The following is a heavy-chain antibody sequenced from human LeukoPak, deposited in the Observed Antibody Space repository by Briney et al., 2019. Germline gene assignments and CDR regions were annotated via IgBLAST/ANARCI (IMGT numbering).Heavy chain of an antibody. Sequence: PGGSLRLSCAASGFTFSSYWMSWVRQAPGKGLEWVANIKQDGSEKYYLDSVKGRFTISRDNAKNSLYLQMNSLRADDTAVYYCARDIFSPYYYDSSGHGDYWGQGTLVTVSS. CDR3: ARDIFSPYYYDSSGHGDY. J-gene: IGHJ4*02. D-gene: IGHD3-22*01. CDR2: IKQDGSEK. CDR1: GFTFSSYW. V-gene: IGHV3-7*01.